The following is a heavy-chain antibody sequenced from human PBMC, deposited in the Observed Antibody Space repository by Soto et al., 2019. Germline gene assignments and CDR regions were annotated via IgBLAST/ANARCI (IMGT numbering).Heavy chain of an antibody. CDR3: ARMYSSGYDAFDI. D-gene: IGHD6-19*01. CDR1: GGSISSSSYY. Sequence: LLLHGSGPVLKKPSETLSLTCTVSGGSISSSSYYWGWIRQPPGKGLEWIGSIYYSGSTYYNPSLKCRVTISVDTSKNQFSLKLSSVTAADTAVYYCARMYSSGYDAFDIWGQVTKVTV. CDR2: IYYSGST. J-gene: IGHJ3*02. V-gene: IGHV4-39*01.